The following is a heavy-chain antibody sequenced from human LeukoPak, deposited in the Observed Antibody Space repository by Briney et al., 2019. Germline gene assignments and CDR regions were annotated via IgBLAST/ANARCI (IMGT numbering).Heavy chain of an antibody. CDR1: GFTFDDYA. Sequence: PGRSLRLSCAASGFTFDDYAMHWVRPAPGKGLEWVSGIRWDSGSIGYADSVKGRFTICRDNAENSPYLQMNSLRAEETALYYCAKSVSRSTSITFDYWGQGTLVTVSS. D-gene: IGHD2-2*01. J-gene: IGHJ4*02. CDR2: IRWDSGSI. V-gene: IGHV3-9*01. CDR3: AKSVSRSTSITFDY.